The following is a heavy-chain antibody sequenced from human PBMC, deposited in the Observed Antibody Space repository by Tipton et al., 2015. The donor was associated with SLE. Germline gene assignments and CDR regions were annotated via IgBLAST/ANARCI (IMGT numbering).Heavy chain of an antibody. Sequence: GSLRLSCTVSGGSLSSSSYSWDWIRQPPGKGLEWIGKIHYSGDTYYNPSLKSRVTMSVDTSKNQFSLKLSSVTAADTAVYYCAREGYSGGWDGDFDNWGQGTLVTVSS. V-gene: IGHV4-39*07. CDR1: GGSLSSSSYS. D-gene: IGHD6-19*01. CDR3: AREGYSGGWDGDFDN. J-gene: IGHJ4*02. CDR2: IHYSGDT.